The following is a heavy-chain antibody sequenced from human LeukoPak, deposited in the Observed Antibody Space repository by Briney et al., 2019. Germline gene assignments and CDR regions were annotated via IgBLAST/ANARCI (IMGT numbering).Heavy chain of an antibody. Sequence: KPSETLSLTCIVSGDSISSSSYYWGWIRQPPGKGLEWIGSIYYSGSTYYNPSLKSRVTISVDTSKNQFSLKLNSVTAADTSVYFCARNSLPRVAVKYWGQGTLVTVSS. D-gene: IGHD6-19*01. CDR2: IYYSGST. CDR3: ARNSLPRVAVKY. CDR1: GDSISSSSYY. J-gene: IGHJ4*02. V-gene: IGHV4-39*01.